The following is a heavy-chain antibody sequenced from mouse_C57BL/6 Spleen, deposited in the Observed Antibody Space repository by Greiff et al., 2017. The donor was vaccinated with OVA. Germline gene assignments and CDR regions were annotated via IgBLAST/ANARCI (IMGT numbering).Heavy chain of an antibody. J-gene: IGHJ4*01. CDR1: GYTFTDHT. V-gene: IGHV1-78*01. CDR2: IYPRDGST. Sequence: VQLQQSDAELVKPGASVKISCKVSGYTFTDHTIHWMKQRPEQGLEWIGYIYPRDGSTKYNEKFKGKATLTADKSSSTAYMQLNSLTSEDSAVYFCAIYYDYDNYAMDYWGQGTSVTVSS. CDR3: AIYYDYDNYAMDY. D-gene: IGHD2-4*01.